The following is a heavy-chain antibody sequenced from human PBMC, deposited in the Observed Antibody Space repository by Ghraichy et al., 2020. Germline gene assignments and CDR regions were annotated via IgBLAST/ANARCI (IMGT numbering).Heavy chain of an antibody. Sequence: ASVKVSCKVSGYTLTELSMHWVRQAPGKGLEWMGGFDPEDGETIYAQKFQGRVTMTEDTSTDTAYMELSSLRSEDTAVYYCATALGWVRGVIPYYYYGMDVWGQGTTVTVSS. CDR2: FDPEDGET. CDR3: ATALGWVRGVIPYYYYGMDV. CDR1: GYTLTELS. J-gene: IGHJ6*02. D-gene: IGHD3-10*01. V-gene: IGHV1-24*01.